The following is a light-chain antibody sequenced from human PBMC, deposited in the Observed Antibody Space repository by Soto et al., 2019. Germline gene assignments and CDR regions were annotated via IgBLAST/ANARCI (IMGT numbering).Light chain of an antibody. J-gene: IGKJ1*01. Sequence: EIVLTQSPATLSLARGERGTRSWRASQSVSSYLAWYQQKPGQAPRLLIYDASNRATGIPARFSGSGSGTDFTLTISSLEPEDFAVYYCQQRSNWPPKFGQGTKVDIK. CDR3: QQRSNWPPK. CDR1: QSVSSY. V-gene: IGKV3-11*01. CDR2: DAS.